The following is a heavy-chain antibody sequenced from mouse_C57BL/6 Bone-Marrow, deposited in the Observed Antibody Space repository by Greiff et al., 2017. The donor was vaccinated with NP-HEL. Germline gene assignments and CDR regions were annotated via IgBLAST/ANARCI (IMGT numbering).Heavy chain of an antibody. Sequence: EVQVVESGGGLVQPGGSLKLSCAASGFTFSDYYMYWVRQTPEKRLEWVAYISNGGGSTYYPDTVKGRFTISRDNAKNTLYLQMSRLKSEDTAMYYCARVYDGYYPDYWGQGTTLTVSS. J-gene: IGHJ2*01. V-gene: IGHV5-12*01. CDR3: ARVYDGYYPDY. D-gene: IGHD2-3*01. CDR2: ISNGGGST. CDR1: GFTFSDYY.